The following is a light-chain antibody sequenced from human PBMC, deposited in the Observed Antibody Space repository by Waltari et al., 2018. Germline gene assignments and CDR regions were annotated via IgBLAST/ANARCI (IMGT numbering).Light chain of an antibody. Sequence: DIQMTQSPSSLSASVGDRVTITCQASQDINNFLNWYQQKPGRAPSPLIYDASNLETGVPSRFSGSGSVPHITLTISSLQTEDSATYYCQQFDTLPPSFGGGTKVEI. V-gene: IGKV1-33*01. J-gene: IGKJ4*01. CDR3: QQFDTLPPS. CDR2: DAS. CDR1: QDINNF.